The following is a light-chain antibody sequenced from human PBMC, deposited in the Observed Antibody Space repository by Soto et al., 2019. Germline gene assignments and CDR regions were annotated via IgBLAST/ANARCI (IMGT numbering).Light chain of an antibody. Sequence: EIVLTQSPGTLPLSPGERATLSCRASQSVSSSYLAWYQQKPGQAPRLLIYGASSRAAGIPDRFSGSGSGTDFTLTISRLEPEDFAVYYCQQYGNSPPRYTFGQGTKLEIK. CDR2: GAS. J-gene: IGKJ2*01. CDR1: QSVSSSY. CDR3: QQYGNSPPRYT. V-gene: IGKV3-20*01.